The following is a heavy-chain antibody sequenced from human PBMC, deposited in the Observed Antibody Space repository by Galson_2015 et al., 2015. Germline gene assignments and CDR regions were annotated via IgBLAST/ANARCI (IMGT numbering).Heavy chain of an antibody. D-gene: IGHD3-10*01. CDR1: GFTFSSYG. CDR3: AKDLRGLLWFGFDY. J-gene: IGHJ4*02. Sequence: SLRLSCAASGFTFSSYGMHWVRLAPGKGLEWVAVISYDGSNKYYADSVKGRFTISRDNSKNTLYLQMNSLRAEDAAVYYCAKDLRGLLWFGFDYWGQGTLVTVSS. CDR2: ISYDGSNK. V-gene: IGHV3-30*18.